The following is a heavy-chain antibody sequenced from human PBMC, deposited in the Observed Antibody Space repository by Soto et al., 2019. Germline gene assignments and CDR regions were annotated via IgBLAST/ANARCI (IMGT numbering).Heavy chain of an antibody. D-gene: IGHD2-2*01. J-gene: IGHJ4*02. V-gene: IGHV4-34*01. CDR3: ARGLPANY. CDR2: VTYSGST. CDR1: GESVRDYF. Sequence: QVQLQQWGAGLLKPSETLSLTCAVFGESVRDYFWSWIRQPPGKGLEWIGEVTYSGSTNYNPSLKSRVTTSVNTFENQFYLQLTSVTAADAAVYYCARGLPANYWGQRTMVTVSS.